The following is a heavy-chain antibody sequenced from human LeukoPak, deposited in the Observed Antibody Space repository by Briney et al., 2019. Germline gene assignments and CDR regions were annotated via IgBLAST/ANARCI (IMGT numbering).Heavy chain of an antibody. CDR2: IIPIFGTA. CDR1: GYMFTGYY. J-gene: IGHJ6*02. Sequence: GASVKVSCKASGYMFTGYYMHWVRQAPGQGLEWMGGIIPIFGTANYEQKFQGRVTITADESTSTAYMELSSLRSEETAVYYCATPLLPMVKRVDYYFGMDVWGQGTTVTVSS. V-gene: IGHV1-69*13. D-gene: IGHD5-18*01. CDR3: ATPLLPMVKRVDYYFGMDV.